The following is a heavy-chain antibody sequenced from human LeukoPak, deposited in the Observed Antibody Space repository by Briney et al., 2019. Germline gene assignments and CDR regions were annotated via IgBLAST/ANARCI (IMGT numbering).Heavy chain of an antibody. D-gene: IGHD4-17*01. Sequence: GGSLRLFCTTSGFIFGDYAMNWVRQAPGKGLEWVSSISSSSSYIYYADSVKGRFTISRDISKNAVYLQMNRLRAEDTAVYYCARDSYGDANFDSWGQGTLVTVSS. CDR2: ISSSSSYI. CDR3: ARDSYGDANFDS. J-gene: IGHJ4*02. V-gene: IGHV3-21*04. CDR1: GFIFGDYA.